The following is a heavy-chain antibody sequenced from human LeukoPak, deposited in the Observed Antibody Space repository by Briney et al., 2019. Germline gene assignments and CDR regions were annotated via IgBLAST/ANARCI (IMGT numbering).Heavy chain of an antibody. CDR1: GFTFSSYS. V-gene: IGHV3-21*01. CDR3: ARDRGYCSGGRCHYYYYMDV. Sequence: GGSLRLSCAASGFTFSSYSLHWVRRAPGKGLEWVSSISSSSIYIYYADSVKGRFTISRDNARDSLYLQMSSLRAEDTAVYYCARDRGYCSGGRCHYYYYMDVWGKGTTVTVSS. D-gene: IGHD2-15*01. J-gene: IGHJ6*03. CDR2: ISSSSIYI.